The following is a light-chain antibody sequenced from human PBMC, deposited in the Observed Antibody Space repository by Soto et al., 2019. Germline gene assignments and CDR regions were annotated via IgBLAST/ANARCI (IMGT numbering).Light chain of an antibody. CDR3: LQDFKYPRT. CDR1: QTISSW. CDR2: KAS. J-gene: IGKJ3*01. V-gene: IGKV1-5*03. Sequence: DIQMTQSPSTLSGSVGDRVTITCRASQTISSWLAWYQQKPGKAPKLLIYKASTLKSGVPSRFSGSGSGTEFTLTISSLQPDDFVTYYCLQDFKYPRTFGPGTRVDL.